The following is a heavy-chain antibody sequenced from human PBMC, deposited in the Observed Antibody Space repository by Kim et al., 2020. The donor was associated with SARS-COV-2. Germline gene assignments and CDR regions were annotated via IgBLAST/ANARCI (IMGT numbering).Heavy chain of an antibody. D-gene: IGHD2-2*02. Sequence: SETLSLTCTVSGGSISSYYWSWIRQPPGKGLEWIGYIYYSGSTNYNPSLKSRVTISVDTSKNQFSLKLSSVTAADTAVYYCARGPLFGDIVVVPAAIEGGYYYGMDVWGQGTTVTVSS. J-gene: IGHJ6*02. CDR2: IYYSGST. CDR1: GGSISSYY. CDR3: ARGPLFGDIVVVPAAIEGGYYYGMDV. V-gene: IGHV4-59*13.